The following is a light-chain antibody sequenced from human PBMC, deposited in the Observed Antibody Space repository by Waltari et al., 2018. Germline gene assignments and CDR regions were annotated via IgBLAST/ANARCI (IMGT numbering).Light chain of an antibody. J-gene: IGLJ2*01. CDR2: DVS. CDR1: SSDVGTYNL. V-gene: IGLV2-23*02. CDR3: CSYAGSSTLV. Sequence: QSALTQPASASGSPGQSSTTSCTGTSSDVGTYNLVSWYQQHPGKAPKVLIYDVSKRPSGVSNRFSGSKSGNTASLTISGLQAEDEADYYCCSYAGSSTLVFGGGTKLTVL.